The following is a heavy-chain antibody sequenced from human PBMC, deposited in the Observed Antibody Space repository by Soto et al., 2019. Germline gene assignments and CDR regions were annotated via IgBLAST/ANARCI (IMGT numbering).Heavy chain of an antibody. J-gene: IGHJ4*02. D-gene: IGHD2-15*01. Sequence: GSLRLSCAASGFTFSTYAMGWVRQAPGKGLEWVSVVSSGGGTHYADSVKGRFTVSRDNSKNTLSLQMNSLRADDTAVYYCAKRRGAGGHFDYWGQGALVTVSS. CDR3: AKRRGAGGHFDY. CDR1: GFTFSTYA. CDR2: VSSGGGT. V-gene: IGHV3-23*01.